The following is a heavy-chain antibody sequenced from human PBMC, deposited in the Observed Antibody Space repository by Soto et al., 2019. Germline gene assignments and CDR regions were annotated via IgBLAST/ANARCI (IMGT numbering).Heavy chain of an antibody. J-gene: IGHJ4*02. CDR1: GFIFSDYA. V-gene: IGHV3-30*09. Sequence: QVQLVESGGGVVQPGRSLRLSCAASGFIFSDYAMHWVRQAPGKGLEWVAVISYGGDNKYYADSVRGRFAISRDNLKNTLDLQMNSLKTEDTGVYFCAIDQDHRRFGNWGQGTLVTVSS. CDR3: AIDQDHRRFGN. CDR2: ISYGGDNK.